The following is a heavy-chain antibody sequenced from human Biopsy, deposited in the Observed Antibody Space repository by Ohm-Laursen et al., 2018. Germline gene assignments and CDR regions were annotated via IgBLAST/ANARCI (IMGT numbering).Heavy chain of an antibody. Sequence: SQTLSLTCTVSGDSVSSGSFYWTWIRQPPGQGLEYIGYIYDSGSTNYNPSLKSRVTISVDTSRNQFSLKLSSVTAADTAVYYCAGRPWPNAFDIWGQGTMVTVSS. CDR3: AGRPWPNAFDI. CDR2: IYDSGST. CDR1: GDSVSSGSFY. D-gene: IGHD5-12*01. V-gene: IGHV4-61*01. J-gene: IGHJ3*02.